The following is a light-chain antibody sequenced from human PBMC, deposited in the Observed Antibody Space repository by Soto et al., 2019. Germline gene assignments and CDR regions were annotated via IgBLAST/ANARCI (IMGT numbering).Light chain of an antibody. CDR1: SSDVGGYNY. Sequence: QSALTQPASVSGSPGQSITISCTGTSSDVGGYNYVSWYQQHPGKAPKLMIYDVTNRPSGVSDRFSGSKSGNTASLSISGLQAEDEADYYCSSYTRSSINWLFGGGTKLTVL. J-gene: IGLJ3*02. CDR2: DVT. CDR3: SSYTRSSINWL. V-gene: IGLV2-14*03.